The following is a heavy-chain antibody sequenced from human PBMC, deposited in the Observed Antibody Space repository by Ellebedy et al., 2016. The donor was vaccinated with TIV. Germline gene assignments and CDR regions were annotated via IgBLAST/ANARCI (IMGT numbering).Heavy chain of an antibody. CDR1: GFSLSTSGVG. J-gene: IGHJ1*01. D-gene: IGHD3-16*02. CDR2: IYWDDDK. Sequence: SGPTLVXPTQTLTLTCTFSGFSLSTSGVGVGWIRQPPGKALEWLALIYWDDDKRYSPSLKSRLTITKDTSKNQVVLTMTNTDPVDTATYYCAHNDYVWGSYRYTNFQHWGQGTLVTVSS. CDR3: AHNDYVWGSYRYTNFQH. V-gene: IGHV2-5*02.